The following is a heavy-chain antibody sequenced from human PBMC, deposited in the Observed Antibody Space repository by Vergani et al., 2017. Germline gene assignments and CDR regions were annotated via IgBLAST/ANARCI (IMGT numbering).Heavy chain of an antibody. CDR2: INHSGST. Sequence: QVQLQESGPGLVKPSETLSLTCTVSGGSFSGYYWSWIRQPPGKGLEWIGEINHSGSTNYNPSLKSRVTISVDTSKNQFSLKLSSVTAADTAVYYCARVRLELRGYYYYGMDVWGQGTTVTVSS. D-gene: IGHD1-7*01. CDR3: ARVRLELRGYYYYGMDV. V-gene: IGHV4-34*10. J-gene: IGHJ6*02. CDR1: GGSFSGYY.